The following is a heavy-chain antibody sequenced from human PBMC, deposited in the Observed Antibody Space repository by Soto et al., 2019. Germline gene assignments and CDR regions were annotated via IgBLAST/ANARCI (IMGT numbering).Heavy chain of an antibody. V-gene: IGHV3-23*01. Sequence: EVQLLESGGGLAQPGGSLRLSCAASGFIFRTYAMNWVRQAPGKGLEWVSVMVGDGSSSDYADSVRGRFTISRDNSKNTLYLQMNNLRAEDTVVYYCAKDLRPDGRYDLDYWGQGTLVTVSS. CDR3: AKDLRPDGRYDLDY. D-gene: IGHD1-26*01. CDR2: MVGDGSSS. CDR1: GFIFRTYA. J-gene: IGHJ4*02.